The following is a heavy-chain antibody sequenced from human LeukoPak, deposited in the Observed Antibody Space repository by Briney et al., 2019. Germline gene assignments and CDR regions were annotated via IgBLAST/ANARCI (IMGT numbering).Heavy chain of an antibody. CDR3: ARGLLGHCSSISCYPGAFDN. Sequence: GGSLRLSCAASGIAVRTNYISWVRQAPGKGLELVSVISAGGNTYYADSVKGRFTISRDNSKNTVYLQMNSLRSEDTAVYYCARGLLGHCSSISCYPGAFDNWGQGTMVTVSS. CDR1: GIAVRTNY. J-gene: IGHJ3*02. D-gene: IGHD2-2*01. V-gene: IGHV3-66*02. CDR2: ISAGGNT.